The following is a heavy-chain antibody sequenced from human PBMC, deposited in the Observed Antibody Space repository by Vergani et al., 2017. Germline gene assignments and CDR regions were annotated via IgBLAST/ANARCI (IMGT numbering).Heavy chain of an antibody. J-gene: IGHJ5*02. CDR1: GGSISSGSYY. CDR3: ARDSFWGVSDTNWFDP. V-gene: IGHV4-61*02. D-gene: IGHD3-10*01. CDR2: IYTSGST. Sequence: QVQLQESGPGLVKPSQTLSLTCTVSGGSISSGSYYWSWIRQPAGKGLGWIGRIYTSGSTNYNPSLKSRVTISVDTSKSQFSLKLSSVTAADTAVYYWARDSFWGVSDTNWFDPWGQGTLVTVSS.